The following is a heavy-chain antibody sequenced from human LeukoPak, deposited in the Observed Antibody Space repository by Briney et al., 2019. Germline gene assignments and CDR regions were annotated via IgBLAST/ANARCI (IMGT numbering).Heavy chain of an antibody. CDR1: GFTFSSYA. J-gene: IGHJ4*02. V-gene: IGHV3-23*01. Sequence: GGSLRLSCATSGFTFSSYAMSWVRQAPGKGLEWVSGIGASGGSTYYADSVKGRFTISRDNSKNTLYLQMNSLRTEDTAAYYCAKAEGYDILTGLDYWGQGTLVTVSS. D-gene: IGHD3-9*01. CDR2: IGASGGST. CDR3: AKAEGYDILTGLDY.